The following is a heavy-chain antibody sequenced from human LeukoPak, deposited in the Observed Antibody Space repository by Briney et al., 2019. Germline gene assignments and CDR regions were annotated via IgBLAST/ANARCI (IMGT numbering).Heavy chain of an antibody. CDR3: ARGIYGSGSDFDY. V-gene: IGHV1-2*02. Sequence: ASVKVSCKASGYTFTGYYMHWVRQAPGQGLEWMGWINPNSGGTNYAQKFQGRVTMTRDTSISTAYMELSRLRSDDTAVYYCARGIYGSGSDFDYWGQGTLVTVSS. D-gene: IGHD3-10*01. J-gene: IGHJ4*02. CDR2: INPNSGGT. CDR1: GYTFTGYY.